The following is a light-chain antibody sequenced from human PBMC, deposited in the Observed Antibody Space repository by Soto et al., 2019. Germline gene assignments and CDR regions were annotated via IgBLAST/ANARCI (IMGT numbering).Light chain of an antibody. Sequence: DIQLTQSPSTLSAAVGDSVIITCRASQNIRNLLAWYQQKPGKAPKPLIYDASTLKTGVPSRFSGSGSGSEFNFTITGLQPDDFATYFCQQYNTYATFGQGTRLDIK. CDR2: DAS. CDR1: QNIRNL. V-gene: IGKV1-5*01. J-gene: IGKJ5*01. CDR3: QQYNTYAT.